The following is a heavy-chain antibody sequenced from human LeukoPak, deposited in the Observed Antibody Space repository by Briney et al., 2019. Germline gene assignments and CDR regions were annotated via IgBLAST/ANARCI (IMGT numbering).Heavy chain of an antibody. CDR2: ISSSSSYI. J-gene: IGHJ4*02. CDR1: GFTFRSYS. V-gene: IGHV3-21*01. CDR3: ASGSIVAYYFGY. D-gene: IGHD6-13*01. Sequence: GGSLRLSCAGSGFTFRSYSMNWVRQAPGKGLEWVSSISSSSSYIYYGDSVKGRFTISRDNAKNSLYLQLNSLRAEDTAVYYCASGSIVAYYFGYWGQGTLVTVSS.